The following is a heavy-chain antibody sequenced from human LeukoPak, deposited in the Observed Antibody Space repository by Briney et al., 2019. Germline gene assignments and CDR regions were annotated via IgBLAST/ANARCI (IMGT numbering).Heavy chain of an antibody. J-gene: IGHJ6*02. D-gene: IGHD2-15*01. Sequence: HPGGSLRPSCAASGFTVSSNYMSWVRQAPGKGLEWVSVIYSGGSTYYADSVKGRFTISRHNSKNTLYLQMTSLRAEDTAVYYCATLVVSSFYVWGQGTTVTVSS. V-gene: IGHV3-53*04. CDR1: GFTVSSNY. CDR3: ATLVVSSFYV. CDR2: IYSGGST.